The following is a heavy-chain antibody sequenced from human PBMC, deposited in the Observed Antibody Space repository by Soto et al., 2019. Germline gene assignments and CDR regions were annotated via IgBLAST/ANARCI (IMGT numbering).Heavy chain of an antibody. V-gene: IGHV4-59*11. CDR3: ARGGGSPYHDHEFDY. CDR2: IYYRGTT. Sequence: QVQLQESGPGLVKPSETLSLTCSVSGVSTSNHYWTWIRKPPGQGPEWIGCIYYRGTTNYNASFNSLVTISVDTSKNQFSLKLTSVTSADTAVYYCARGGGSPYHDHEFDYWCQGILVTVSS. J-gene: IGHJ4*02. D-gene: IGHD2-2*01. CDR1: GVSTSNHY.